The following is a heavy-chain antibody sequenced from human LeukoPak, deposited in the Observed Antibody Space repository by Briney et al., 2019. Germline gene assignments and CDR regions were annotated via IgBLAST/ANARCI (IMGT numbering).Heavy chain of an antibody. J-gene: IGHJ4*02. CDR3: ARSSQGGYSGYGYLDY. V-gene: IGHV3-66*01. Sequence: GGSLRLSCAASGFTVSSNYMSWVRQAPGKGLEWVSVIYSGGGTYYADAVKGRFTISRDNSKNTLYLQMNSLRAGDTAVYYCARSSQGGYSGYGYLDYWGQGTLVTVSS. CDR2: IYSGGGT. CDR1: GFTVSSNY. D-gene: IGHD5-12*01.